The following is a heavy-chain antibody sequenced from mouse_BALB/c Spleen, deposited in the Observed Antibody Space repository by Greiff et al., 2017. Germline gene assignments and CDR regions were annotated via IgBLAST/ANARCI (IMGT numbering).Heavy chain of an antibody. CDR1: GFTFSSYT. J-gene: IGHJ4*01. CDR2: ISSGGSYT. CDR3: TRDRTDYAMDY. V-gene: IGHV5-6-4*01. Sequence: EVKLMESGGGLVKPGGSLKLSCAASGFTFSSYTMSWVRQTPEKRLEWVATISSGGSYTYYPDSVKGRFTISRDNAKNTLYLQMSSLKSEDTAMYYCTRDRTDYAMDYWGQGTSVTVSS.